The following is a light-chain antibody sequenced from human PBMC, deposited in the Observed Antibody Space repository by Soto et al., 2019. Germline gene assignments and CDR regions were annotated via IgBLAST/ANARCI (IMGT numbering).Light chain of an antibody. Sequence: QSALTQPASVSGSPGQSITLSCTRTSSGVENYNLVSWYQHHPGKAPKLMIYEGSQRPSGVSDRFSGSQSGNTASLTISGLQAEDEADYYCSSYAGAVVFGGGTKLTV. CDR3: SSYAGAVV. CDR2: EGS. CDR1: SSGVENYNL. J-gene: IGLJ2*01. V-gene: IGLV2-23*01.